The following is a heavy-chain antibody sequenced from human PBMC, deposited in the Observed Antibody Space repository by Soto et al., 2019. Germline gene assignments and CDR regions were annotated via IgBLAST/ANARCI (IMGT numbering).Heavy chain of an antibody. CDR2: INHSGST. D-gene: IGHD6-25*01. CDR3: ARGSIAPGRWFDP. J-gene: IGHJ5*02. CDR1: GGSFSGYY. Sequence: QVQLQQWGAGLLKPSETLSLTCAVYGGSFSGYYWSWIRQPPGKGLEWIGEINHSGSTNYNPSLKSRVTISVDTSKNQFSLKLSSVTAADTAVYYCARGSIAPGRWFDPWGQGTLVTVSS. V-gene: IGHV4-34*01.